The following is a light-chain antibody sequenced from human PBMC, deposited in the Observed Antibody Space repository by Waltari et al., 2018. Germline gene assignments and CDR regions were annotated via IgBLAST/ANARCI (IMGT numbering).Light chain of an antibody. V-gene: IGLV2-14*01. CDR3: SSYTSSSTWV. CDR1: SSDVGGYYY. CDR2: DVS. J-gene: IGLJ3*02. Sequence: QSALTQPASVSGSPGQSITISCTGTSSDVGGYYYFSWYQQHPGKAPKLMIYDVSKRPSGVSNRFSGSKSGNTSSLTISGLQAEDEADYYCSSYTSSSTWVFGGGTKLTVL.